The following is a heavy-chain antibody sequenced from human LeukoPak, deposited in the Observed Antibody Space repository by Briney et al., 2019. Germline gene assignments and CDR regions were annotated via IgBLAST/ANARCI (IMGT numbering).Heavy chain of an antibody. J-gene: IGHJ4*02. CDR1: GFTSSSYW. D-gene: IGHD5-18*01. CDR2: INSDGSST. CDR3: AREASSGTAMVDY. V-gene: IGHV3-74*01. Sequence: GGSLRLSCEASGFTSSSYWMHWVRQAPGKGLVWVSRINSDGSSTSYADSVKGRFTISRDNANNTLSLQMNSLRAEDTAVYFCAREASSGTAMVDYWGQGTLVSVSS.